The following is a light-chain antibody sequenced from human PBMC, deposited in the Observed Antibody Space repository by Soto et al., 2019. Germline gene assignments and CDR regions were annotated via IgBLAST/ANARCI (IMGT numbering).Light chain of an antibody. J-gene: IGKJ4*01. CDR1: QSISSW. CDR2: DAS. V-gene: IGKV1-5*01. CDR3: QQYNRYSLT. Sequence: DIQMTQSPSTLSAYVGDRVTITCRASQSISSWLAWYQQKPGKAPKLLIYDASSLESGVPSRFSGSGSDTEFTLTINNLQPDDFATYHCQQYNRYSLTFGGGTKVEIK.